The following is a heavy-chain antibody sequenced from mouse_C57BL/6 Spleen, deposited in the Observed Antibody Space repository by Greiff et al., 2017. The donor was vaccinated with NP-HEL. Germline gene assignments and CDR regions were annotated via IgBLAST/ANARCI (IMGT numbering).Heavy chain of an antibody. D-gene: IGHD2-5*01. CDR3: ARSDSNYVAWFAY. CDR1: GYTFTSYW. CDR2: IYPGSGST. V-gene: IGHV1-55*01. J-gene: IGHJ3*01. Sequence: VQLQQPGAELVKPGASVKMSCKASGYTFTSYWITWVKQRPGQGLEWIGDIYPGSGSTNYNEKFKSKAPLTVDTSSSTAYMQLSSLTSEDSAVYYCARSDSNYVAWFAYWGQGTLVTVSA.